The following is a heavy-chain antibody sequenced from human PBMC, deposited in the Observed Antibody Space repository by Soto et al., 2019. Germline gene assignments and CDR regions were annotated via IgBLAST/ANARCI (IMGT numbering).Heavy chain of an antibody. Sequence: QVQLVESGGGVVQPGRSLRLSCAASGFTFSSYGMHWVRQAPGKGLEWVAVISYDGSNKYYADSVKGRFTISRYNSKNTLYLQMNSLRAEDTAVCYCAKQQQLDGMDVWGQGTTVTVSS. CDR2: ISYDGSNK. V-gene: IGHV3-30*18. J-gene: IGHJ6*02. CDR1: GFTFSSYG. D-gene: IGHD6-13*01. CDR3: AKQQQLDGMDV.